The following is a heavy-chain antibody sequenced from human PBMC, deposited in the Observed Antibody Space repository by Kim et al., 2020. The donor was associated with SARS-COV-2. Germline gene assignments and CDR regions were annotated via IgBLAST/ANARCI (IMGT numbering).Heavy chain of an antibody. J-gene: IGHJ6*02. Sequence: GGSLRLSCAASGFTFSSYGMHWVRQAPGKGLEWVAVISYDGSNKYYADSVKGRFTISRDNSKNTLYLQMNSLRAEDTAVYYCAKAYSKWYYGMDVWGQGTTVTVSS. D-gene: IGHD4-4*01. V-gene: IGHV3-30*18. CDR1: GFTFSSYG. CDR2: ISYDGSNK. CDR3: AKAYSKWYYGMDV.